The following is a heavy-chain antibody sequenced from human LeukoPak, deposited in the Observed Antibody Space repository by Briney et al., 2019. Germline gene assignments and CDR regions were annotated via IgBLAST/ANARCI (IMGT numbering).Heavy chain of an antibody. Sequence: PSETLSLTCTVSGASITSYYWSWIRQPPGKGLEWIGFFSYSGSANYNPSLKSRVTISVDTSKNQFSLSLTSVTAADTAVYYCARRARATAGGDYFDYWGQGTLVTVSS. J-gene: IGHJ4*02. V-gene: IGHV4-59*08. CDR3: ARRARATAGGDYFDY. D-gene: IGHD6-13*01. CDR1: GASITSYY. CDR2: FSYSGSA.